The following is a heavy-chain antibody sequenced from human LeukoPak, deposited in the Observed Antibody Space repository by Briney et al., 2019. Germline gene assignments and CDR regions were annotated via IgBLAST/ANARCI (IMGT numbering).Heavy chain of an antibody. CDR1: GGSISSSDYY. CDR2: IYYSGTT. V-gene: IGHV4-39*01. J-gene: IGHJ4*02. CDR3: ARGLTYYYDSSGYRFDY. Sequence: SETLSLTCTVSGGSISSSDYYWGWIRQPPGKGLEWIASIYYSGTTHYNPSHQSRVTMSVDTSKNQFSLKLSSVTAADTAVYYCARGLTYYYDSSGYRFDYWGREPWSPSPQ. D-gene: IGHD3-22*01.